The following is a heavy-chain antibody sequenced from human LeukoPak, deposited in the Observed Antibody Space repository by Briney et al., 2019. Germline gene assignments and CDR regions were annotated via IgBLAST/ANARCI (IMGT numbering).Heavy chain of an antibody. CDR2: IYYSGST. V-gene: IGHV4-39*01. D-gene: IGHD5-18*01. CDR1: GGSISSNNYY. J-gene: IGHJ4*02. Sequence: PSETLSLTCIVSGGSISSNNYYWGWIRQPPGKGLEWIVSIYYSGSTYYNPSLKSRVTTSVDTSKTQFSLRLNSVTAADTAVYYCARRGKSYGDADYWGQGTLVTVSS. CDR3: ARRGKSYGDADY.